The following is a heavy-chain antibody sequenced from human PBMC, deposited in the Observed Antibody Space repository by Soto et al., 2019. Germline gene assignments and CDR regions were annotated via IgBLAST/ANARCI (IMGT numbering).Heavy chain of an antibody. D-gene: IGHD3-9*01. CDR1: GYTFTSYA. CDR2: INAGNGNT. J-gene: IGHJ6*03. Sequence: GASVKVSCKASGYTFTSYAMHWVRQAPGQRLEWMGWINAGNGNTKYSQKFQGRVTITRDTSASTAYMELSSLRSEDTAVYYCARNVLRYFDWLLSYYMDVWGKGTTVTVSS. V-gene: IGHV1-3*01. CDR3: ARNVLRYFDWLLSYYMDV.